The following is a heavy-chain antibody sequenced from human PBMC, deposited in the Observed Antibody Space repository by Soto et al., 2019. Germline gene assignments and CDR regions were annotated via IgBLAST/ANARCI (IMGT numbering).Heavy chain of an antibody. Sequence: GGSLRLSCAASGFTFSSYWMHWVRQAPGKGLVWVSRINSDGSSTTYADSVKGRFTISRDNAKNTLYLQMNSLRAEDTAVYYCARRVGGIAPYYFDYWGQGTLVTVSS. V-gene: IGHV3-74*01. CDR2: INSDGSST. CDR1: GFTFSSYW. CDR3: ARRVGGIAPYYFDY. D-gene: IGHD6-13*01. J-gene: IGHJ4*02.